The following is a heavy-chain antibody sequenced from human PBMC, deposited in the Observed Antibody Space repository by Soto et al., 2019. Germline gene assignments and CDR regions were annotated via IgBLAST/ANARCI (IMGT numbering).Heavy chain of an antibody. V-gene: IGHV1-69*02. CDR1: RDTFSFYA. CDR2: IIPMVGMA. D-gene: IGHD3-10*01. Sequence: QVQLVQSGAEVKKPGASVRLSCTASRDTFSFYAISWVRQAPGQGPEWMGRIIPMVGMADYPQKCEGRVTISEDKSTSTAYMVLSSLRSDDTAVYFCATNYGSGSTHFDYWGQGNLVTVSS. CDR3: ATNYGSGSTHFDY. J-gene: IGHJ4*02.